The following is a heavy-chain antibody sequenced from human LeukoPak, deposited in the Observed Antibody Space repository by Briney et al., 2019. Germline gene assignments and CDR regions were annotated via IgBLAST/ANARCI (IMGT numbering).Heavy chain of an antibody. V-gene: IGHV3-23*01. CDR3: AKGYSGSHGSDYYYGMDV. J-gene: IGHJ6*02. Sequence: GGSLRLSCAASGFTFSSYAMSWVRQAPGKGLEWVSAISGSGGSTYYADSVKGRFTISRDNSKNTLYLQMNSLRAEDTAVYYCAKGYSGSHGSDYYYGMDVWGQGTTVTVSS. D-gene: IGHD3-10*01. CDR2: ISGSGGST. CDR1: GFTFSSYA.